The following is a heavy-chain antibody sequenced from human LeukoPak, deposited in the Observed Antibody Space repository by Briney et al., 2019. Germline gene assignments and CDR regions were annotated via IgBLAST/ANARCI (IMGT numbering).Heavy chain of an antibody. J-gene: IGHJ3*02. CDR1: GGSFSGYY. D-gene: IGHD3-10*01. CDR2: INHSGST. V-gene: IGHV4-34*01. CDR3: AREPMGSQADTFDI. Sequence: SETLSLTCAVYGGSFSGYYWSWIRQPPGKGLEWIGEINHSGSTNYNPSLKSRVTISVDTPKNQFSLKLSSVTAADTAVYYCAREPMGSQADTFDIWGQGTMVTVSS.